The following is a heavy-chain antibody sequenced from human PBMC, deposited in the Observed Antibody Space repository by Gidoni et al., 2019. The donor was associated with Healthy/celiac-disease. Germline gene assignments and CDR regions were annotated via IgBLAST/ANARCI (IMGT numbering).Heavy chain of an antibody. V-gene: IGHV3-49*04. CDR2: IRSKAYGGTT. D-gene: IGHD6-13*01. CDR1: GFTFGDYA. J-gene: IGHJ6*02. Sequence: EVQLVESGVGLVQPGRSLRLSCTASGFTFGDYAMSWVRQAPGKGLEWVGFIRSKAYGGTTEYAASVKGRFTISRDDSKSIAYLQMNSLKTEDTAVYYCTRERDSSSFLGYYYYYGMDVWGQGTTVTVSS. CDR3: TRERDSSSFLGYYYYYGMDV.